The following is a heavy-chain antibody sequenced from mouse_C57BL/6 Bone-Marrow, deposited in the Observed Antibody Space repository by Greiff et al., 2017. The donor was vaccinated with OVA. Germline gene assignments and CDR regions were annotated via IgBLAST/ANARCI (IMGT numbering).Heavy chain of an antibody. CDR2: ISYDGSN. CDR1: GYSITSGYY. Sequence: DVKLQESGPGLVKPSQSLSLTCSVTGYSITSGYYWNWIRQFPGNKLEWMGYISYDGSNNYNPSLKNRISITRDTSKNQFFLKLNSVTTEDTATYYCARDGTTVVAPYYYAMDYWGQGTSVTVSS. J-gene: IGHJ4*01. D-gene: IGHD1-1*01. CDR3: ARDGTTVVAPYYYAMDY. V-gene: IGHV3-6*01.